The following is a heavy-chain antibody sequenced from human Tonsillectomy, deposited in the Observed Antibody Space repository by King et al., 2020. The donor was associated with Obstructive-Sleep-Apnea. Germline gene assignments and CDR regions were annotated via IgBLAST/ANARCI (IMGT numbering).Heavy chain of an antibody. CDR1: GFTFDDYA. V-gene: IGHV3-9*01. J-gene: IGHJ4*02. Sequence: VQLVESGGGLVQPRRSLRLSCAASGFTFDDYAMHWVRQAPGKGLEWVSGNSCNSCRIGYGDSVKGRFTISRDSAKNSLFLQMNSLRTEDTALYYCAKDLSSGWYGPVDYWGQGTLVTVSS. CDR3: AKDLSSGWYGPVDY. D-gene: IGHD6-19*01. CDR2: NSCNSCRI.